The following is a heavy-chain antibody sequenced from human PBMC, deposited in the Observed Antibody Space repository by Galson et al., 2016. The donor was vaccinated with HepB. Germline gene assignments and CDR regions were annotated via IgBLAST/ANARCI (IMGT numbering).Heavy chain of an antibody. J-gene: IGHJ5*02. CDR3: ARYSSAWSLDT. CDR1: EFIFSDFA. Sequence: SLRLSCAASEFIFSDFAFSWVRQAPGKGLEWLSSISGSGNTNYADSVKGRFIISRDNSKGTLYLEMNSLRTEGTAIYYCARYSSAWSLDTWGQGTLVTVSS. V-gene: IGHV3-23*01. CDR2: ISGSGNT. D-gene: IGHD6-19*01.